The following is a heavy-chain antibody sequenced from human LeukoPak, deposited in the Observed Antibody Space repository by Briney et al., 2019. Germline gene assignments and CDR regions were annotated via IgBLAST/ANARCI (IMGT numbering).Heavy chain of an antibody. CDR1: GYSFTSHW. V-gene: IGHV5-51*01. CDR3: VRGPSYFDY. Sequence: GESLKISCKGSGYSFTSHWIGWVRQMPGKGLEWVGIIYPGDSDTRYSPSLQGQVTISANKSISTAYLQWSSLKASDTAMYYCVRGPSYFDYWGQGTLVTVSS. J-gene: IGHJ4*02. CDR2: IYPGDSDT.